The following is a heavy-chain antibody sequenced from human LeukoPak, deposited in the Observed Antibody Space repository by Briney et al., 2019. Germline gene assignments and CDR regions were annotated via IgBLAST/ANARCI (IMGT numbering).Heavy chain of an antibody. Sequence: SETLSLTCTVSGGSISSSSYYWGWIRQPPGKGLEWIGSIYYSGSTNYNPSLKSRVTISVDTSKNQFSLKLSSVTAADTAVYYCARGRRDTAMIIYYYYYYMDVWGKGTTVTISS. V-gene: IGHV4-39*07. CDR1: GGSISSSSYY. D-gene: IGHD5-18*01. J-gene: IGHJ6*03. CDR3: ARGRRDTAMIIYYYYYYMDV. CDR2: IYYSGST.